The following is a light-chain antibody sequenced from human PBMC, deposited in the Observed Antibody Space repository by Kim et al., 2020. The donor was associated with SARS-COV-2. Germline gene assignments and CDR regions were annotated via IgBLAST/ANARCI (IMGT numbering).Light chain of an antibody. CDR1: SSDVVGYDY. Sequence: QSALTQPASVSGSPGQSITISCTGTSSDVVGYDYVSWYQHHPGKAPKLMIYDVSKRPSGVSNRFSGSKSGNTASLTISGLQAEDEADYFCSSCTTSSTYVFGTGTKVTVL. CDR3: SSCTTSSTYV. J-gene: IGLJ1*01. V-gene: IGLV2-14*03. CDR2: DVS.